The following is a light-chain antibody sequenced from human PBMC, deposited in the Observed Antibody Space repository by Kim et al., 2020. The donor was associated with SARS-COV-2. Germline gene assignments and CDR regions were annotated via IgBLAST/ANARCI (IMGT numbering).Light chain of an antibody. CDR2: GAS. Sequence: EIALTQSPGTLSLSPGERATLSCRASQTVTSNYLAWYQQKPGQAPRLLIYGASSRATGIPDRFSGSGSGTDFTLTISRLEPEDFAVYYCQQYGSSPATFGQGTKVDIK. J-gene: IGKJ1*01. CDR3: QQYGSSPAT. CDR1: QTVTSNY. V-gene: IGKV3-20*01.